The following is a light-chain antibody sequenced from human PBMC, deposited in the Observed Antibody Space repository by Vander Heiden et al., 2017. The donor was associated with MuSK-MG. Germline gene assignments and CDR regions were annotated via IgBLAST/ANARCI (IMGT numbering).Light chain of an antibody. V-gene: IGLV3-1*01. CDR3: QAWDSSNYVV. CDR1: KLGDKY. J-gene: IGLJ2*01. CDR2: QDN. Sequence: SYELTPPPSVSVSPGQTASITCPGDKLGDKYACWYQQRPGQALVLVIYQDNRRPAGIPERFSGSNSGNTATLTISGTQAMDEADYYCQAWDSSNYVVFGGGTRLTVL.